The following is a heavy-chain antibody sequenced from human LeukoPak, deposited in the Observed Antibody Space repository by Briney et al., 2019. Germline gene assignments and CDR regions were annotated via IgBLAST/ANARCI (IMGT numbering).Heavy chain of an antibody. J-gene: IGHJ4*02. Sequence: GGSLRLSCAASGFTFSSYAMSWVRQAPGKGLEWVSAISGSGGSTYYADSVKGRFTISRDNSKNTLYLQMNSLRAEDTAVYYCAKHGPYYYDSSGYYPAYFDYWGQGTLVTVSS. CDR3: AKHGPYYYDSSGYYPAYFDY. CDR2: ISGSGGST. D-gene: IGHD3-22*01. CDR1: GFTFSSYA. V-gene: IGHV3-23*01.